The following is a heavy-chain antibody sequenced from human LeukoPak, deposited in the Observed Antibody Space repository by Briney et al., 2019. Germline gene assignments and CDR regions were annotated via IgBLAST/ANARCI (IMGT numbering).Heavy chain of an antibody. CDR3: ARVEVPRDINDWYFDL. CDR2: LYHSGTT. J-gene: IGHJ2*01. V-gene: IGHV4-38-2*02. D-gene: IGHD2-15*01. Sequence: PSETLSLTCTVSGYSIAHGFFWAWIRQPPGGGLEWIGSLYHSGTTYYNTSLKSRISTSVDTSKNQFSLKLRLVTAAYTAVYYCARVEVPRDINDWYFDLWGRGTLVTVSS. CDR1: GYSIAHGFF.